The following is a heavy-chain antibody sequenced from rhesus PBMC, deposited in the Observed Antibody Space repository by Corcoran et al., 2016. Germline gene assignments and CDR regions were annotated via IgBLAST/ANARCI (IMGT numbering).Heavy chain of an antibody. CDR1: GGSISADYY. D-gene: IGHD4-29*01. V-gene: IGHV4-106*01. J-gene: IGHJ4*01. CDR2: IYGRGGGN. Sequence: QVQLQESGPGLVKPSETLSLTCAVSGGSISADYYWRWIRQPPGQGLECIGYIYGRGGGNNYNPSLKNRVTISIDTSKNQFSLKLSAVTAADTAVYYCARDGALTVAVPFDYWGQGVLVTVSS. CDR3: ARDGALTVAVPFDY.